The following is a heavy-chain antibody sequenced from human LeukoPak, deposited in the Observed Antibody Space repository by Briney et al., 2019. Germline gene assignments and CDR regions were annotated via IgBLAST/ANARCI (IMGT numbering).Heavy chain of an antibody. CDR1: GGTFSSYT. CDR2: IIPILGIA. J-gene: IGHJ4*02. V-gene: IGHV1-69*02. Sequence: SVKVSCKASGGTFSSYTISWVRQAPGQGLEWMGRIIPILGIANYAQKFQGRVTITADKSTSTAYTELSSQRSEDTAVYYCARVDPLPGNHWGQGTLVTVSS. CDR3: ARVDPLPGNH.